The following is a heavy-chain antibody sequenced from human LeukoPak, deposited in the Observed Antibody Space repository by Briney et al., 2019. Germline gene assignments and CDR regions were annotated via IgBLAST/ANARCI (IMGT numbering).Heavy chain of an antibody. Sequence: PGGSLRLSCAASGFTFSSYGMHWVRQAPGKGLEWVAVISYDGSNKYYADSVKGRLTISRDNSKNTLYLQMNSLRAEDTAVYYCAKDVTTVTTWGPTDYWGQGTLVTVSS. J-gene: IGHJ4*02. V-gene: IGHV3-30*18. CDR1: GFTFSSYG. D-gene: IGHD4-17*01. CDR2: ISYDGSNK. CDR3: AKDVTTVTTWGPTDY.